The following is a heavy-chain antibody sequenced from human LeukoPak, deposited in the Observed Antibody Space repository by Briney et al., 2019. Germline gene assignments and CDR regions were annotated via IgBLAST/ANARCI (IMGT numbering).Heavy chain of an antibody. J-gene: IGHJ6*02. CDR1: GFTFSSYA. Sequence: GGSLRLSCAASGFTFSSYAMSWVRQAPGKGLEWVSAISGSGASTYYADSVKGRFTISRDNAKNSLYLQMNSLRAEDTAVYYCAREEYGMDVWGQGTTVTVSS. CDR3: AREEYGMDV. V-gene: IGHV3-23*01. CDR2: ISGSGAST.